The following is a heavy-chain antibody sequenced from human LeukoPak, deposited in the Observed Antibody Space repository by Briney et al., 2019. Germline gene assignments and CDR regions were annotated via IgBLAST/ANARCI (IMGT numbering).Heavy chain of an antibody. Sequence: PSETLSLTCTVSGGSISSYYWSWIRQPPGKGPEWIGYIYYSGSTNYNPSLKSRVTISVDTSKNQFSLKLSSVTAADTAVYYCARWYGSGSYFDYWGQGTLVTVSS. V-gene: IGHV4-59*01. CDR2: IYYSGST. CDR3: ARWYGSGSYFDY. J-gene: IGHJ4*02. CDR1: GGSISSYY. D-gene: IGHD3-10*01.